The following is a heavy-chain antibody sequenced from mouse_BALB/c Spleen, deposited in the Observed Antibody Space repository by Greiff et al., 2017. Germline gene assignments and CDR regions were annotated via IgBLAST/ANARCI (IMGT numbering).Heavy chain of an antibody. CDR2: ISTYYGDA. CDR1: CYTITYYA. V-gene: IGHV1S137*01. Sequence: VPLPQPWGELVGAGGSVKNSSHGSCYTITYYAKHWVKQSHAKSLEWIGVISTYYGDASYNQKFKGKATMTVDKSSSTAYMELARLTSEDSAIYYCARGETWFAYWGQGTLVTVSA. CDR3: ARGETWFAY. J-gene: IGHJ3*01.